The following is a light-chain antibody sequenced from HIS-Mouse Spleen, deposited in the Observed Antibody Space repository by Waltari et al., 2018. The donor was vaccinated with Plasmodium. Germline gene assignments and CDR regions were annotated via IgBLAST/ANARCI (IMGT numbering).Light chain of an antibody. CDR1: QRVSSN. CDR2: GAS. Sequence: EIVMTQSPATLSVSPGERATLSCRASQRVSSNLAWYQQKPGQAPRRLIYGASTRATGSPARFSGSGSGTEFTLTISSLQSEDFAVYYCQQYNNWPAWTFGQGTKVEIK. V-gene: IGKV3-15*01. J-gene: IGKJ1*01. CDR3: QQYNNWPAWT.